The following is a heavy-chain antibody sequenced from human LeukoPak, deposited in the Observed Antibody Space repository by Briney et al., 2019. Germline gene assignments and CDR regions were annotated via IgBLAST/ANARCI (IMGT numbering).Heavy chain of an antibody. CDR2: ISAYNGNT. CDR3: ARDEDDSSGYSSDDY. CDR1: GYTFTSYG. Sequence: ASVKVSCKASGYTFTSYGISWVRQAPGQGLECMGWISAYNGNTNYAQKLQGRVTMTTDTSTSTAYMELRSLRSDDTAVYYCARDEDDSSGYSSDDYWGQGTLVTVSS. J-gene: IGHJ4*02. D-gene: IGHD3-22*01. V-gene: IGHV1-18*01.